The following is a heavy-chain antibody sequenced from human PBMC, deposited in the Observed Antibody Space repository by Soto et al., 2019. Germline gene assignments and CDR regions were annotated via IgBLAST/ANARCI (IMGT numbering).Heavy chain of an antibody. J-gene: IGHJ3*02. V-gene: IGHV3-33*01. CDR2: IWYDGSNK. D-gene: IGHD1-26*01. CDR1: GFTFSSFG. CDR3: ARERGYSGNCPDTFDI. Sequence: QVQLVESGGGVVQPGRSLRLSCAASGFTFSSFGMHWARQAPGKGLEWVAVIWYDGSNKNYADSVKGRFTISRDNSKNTLYLQMNSLRAEDTAVYHCARERGYSGNCPDTFDIWGQGTMVTVSS.